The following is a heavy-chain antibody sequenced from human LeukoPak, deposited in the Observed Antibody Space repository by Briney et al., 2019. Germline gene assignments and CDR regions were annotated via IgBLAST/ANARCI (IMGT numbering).Heavy chain of an antibody. CDR3: ATSSGGV. Sequence: PGGSLRLSCAASGFGFSTYDLNWVRQAPGKGLEWISYIRSDGTSIYYADAARGRFTISRDNAKNSLHLQMDSLRAEDTAVYYCATSSGGVWGKGTTVIVSS. D-gene: IGHD3-10*01. CDR2: IRSDGTSI. V-gene: IGHV3-48*03. CDR1: GFGFSTYD. J-gene: IGHJ6*04.